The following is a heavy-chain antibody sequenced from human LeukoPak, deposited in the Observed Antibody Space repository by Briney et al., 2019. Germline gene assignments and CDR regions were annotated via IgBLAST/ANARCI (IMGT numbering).Heavy chain of an antibody. CDR1: GGSISSYY. Sequence: SETLSLTCTVSGGSISSYYWRWIRQPPGKGLEWIGYIYYSGSTNYNPSLKSRVTISVDTSKNQFSLKLSSVTAADTAVYYCARVVELLGYYYMDVWGKGTTVTVSS. CDR2: IYYSGST. J-gene: IGHJ6*03. V-gene: IGHV4-59*01. CDR3: ARVVELLGYYYMDV. D-gene: IGHD1-26*01.